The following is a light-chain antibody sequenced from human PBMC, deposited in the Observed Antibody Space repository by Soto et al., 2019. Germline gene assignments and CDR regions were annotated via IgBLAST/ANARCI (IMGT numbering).Light chain of an antibody. CDR3: QQYNSYPT. CDR1: QSISSW. CDR2: KAS. Sequence: DIQMTQSPSTLSASLGDRVTITCRASQSISSWLAWYQQKPGKAPKLLIYKASSLESGVPSRFSGSGSGTDSTLTISSQQPDDFATYYCQQYNSYPTFGQGTKVEIK. V-gene: IGKV1-5*03. J-gene: IGKJ1*01.